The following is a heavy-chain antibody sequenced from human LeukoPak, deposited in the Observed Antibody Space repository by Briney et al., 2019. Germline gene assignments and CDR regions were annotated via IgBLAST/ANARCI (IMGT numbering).Heavy chain of an antibody. J-gene: IGHJ3*02. Sequence: SETLPLTCTVSGGSISSYYWSWIRQPPGKGLEWIGYIYYSGSTNYNPSLKSRVTISVDTSKNQFSLKLSSVTAADTAVYYCARDDAVGAPGGISAFDIWGQGTMVTVSS. V-gene: IGHV4-59*01. D-gene: IGHD1-26*01. CDR1: GGSISSYY. CDR2: IYYSGST. CDR3: ARDDAVGAPGGISAFDI.